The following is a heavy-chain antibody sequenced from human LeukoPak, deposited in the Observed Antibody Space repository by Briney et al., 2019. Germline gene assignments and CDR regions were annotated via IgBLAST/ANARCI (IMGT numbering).Heavy chain of an antibody. D-gene: IGHD3-22*01. CDR3: ARHLGWGHDSSGYGNAYDI. J-gene: IGHJ3*02. V-gene: IGHV5-51*01. CDR2: IYPGDSDT. Sequence: KPGESLKISCKGSGYSFTSYWIGWVRQMPGKGLEWMGIIYPGDSDTRYSPSFQGQVTISADKSISTAYLQWSSLKASDTAMYYCARHLGWGHDSSGYGNAYDILGQGTMVNVSS. CDR1: GYSFTSYW.